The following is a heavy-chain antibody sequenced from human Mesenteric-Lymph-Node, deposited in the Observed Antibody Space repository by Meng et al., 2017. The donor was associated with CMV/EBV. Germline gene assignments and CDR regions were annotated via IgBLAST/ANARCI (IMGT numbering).Heavy chain of an antibody. Sequence: VRHPQGGARLLKPSETLSLTCAVYGGSFSGYYWSWIRQPPGKGLEWIGEINHSGSTNYNPSLKSRVTISVDTSKNQFSLKLSSVTAADTAVYYCARHQRWLKSEGGFNYWGQGTLVTVSS. V-gene: IGHV4-34*01. CDR2: INHSGST. D-gene: IGHD4-23*01. J-gene: IGHJ4*02. CDR1: GGSFSGYY. CDR3: ARHQRWLKSEGGFNY.